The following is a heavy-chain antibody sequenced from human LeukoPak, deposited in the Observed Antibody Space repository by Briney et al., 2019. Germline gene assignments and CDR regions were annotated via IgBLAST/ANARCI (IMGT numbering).Heavy chain of an antibody. CDR3: ARGGSYLSAFDI. J-gene: IGHJ3*02. D-gene: IGHD1-26*01. CDR1: GFTVSSNY. Sequence: GGSLRLSCAASGFTVSSNYMSWARQAPGKGLEWVSIIYSGGSTFYADSVKGRSTISRDNSKNTLYLQMNSLRAEDTAVYYCARGGSYLSAFDIWGQGTMVTVSS. V-gene: IGHV3-53*01. CDR2: IYSGGST.